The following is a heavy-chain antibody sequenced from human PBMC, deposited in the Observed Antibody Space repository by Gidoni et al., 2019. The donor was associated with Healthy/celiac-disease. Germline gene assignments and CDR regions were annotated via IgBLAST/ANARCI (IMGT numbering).Heavy chain of an antibody. V-gene: IGHV3-64D*08. CDR1: GFTFSSYA. J-gene: IGHJ4*02. CDR2: ISSNGGST. CDR3: VRSYYDFWSGYSGSYFDY. D-gene: IGHD3-3*01. Sequence: EVQLVESGGGLVQPGGSLRLSCSASGFTFSSYAMHWVRQAPGKGLEYVSAISSNGGSTYYADSVKGRFTISRDNSKNTLYLQMSSLRAEDTAVYYCVRSYYDFWSGYSGSYFDYWGQGTLVTVSS.